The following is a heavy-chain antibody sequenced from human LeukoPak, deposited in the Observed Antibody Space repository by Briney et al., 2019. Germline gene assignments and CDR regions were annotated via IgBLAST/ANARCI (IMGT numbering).Heavy chain of an antibody. CDR2: INHSGST. J-gene: IGHJ4*02. CDR1: GGTFSGYC. V-gene: IGHV4-34*01. D-gene: IGHD2-8*02. Sequence: SETLSLTCAVYGGTFSGYCWSWIRQPPGKGLEWIGEINHSGSTNYNPSLKSRVTISVDTSKNQFSLKLSSVTAADTAVYYCARRPGGIRSDYWGQGTLVTVSS. CDR3: ARRPGGIRSDY.